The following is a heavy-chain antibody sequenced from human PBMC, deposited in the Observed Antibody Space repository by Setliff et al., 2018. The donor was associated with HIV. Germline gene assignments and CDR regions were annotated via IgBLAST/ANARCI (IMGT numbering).Heavy chain of an antibody. CDR2: ISASSVNT. CDR3: ARVPVSNYYYYMDV. CDR1: GYTFINYH. Sequence: ASVNVSCKASGYTFINYHITWVRQAPGQGLEWVGSISASSVNTNYTQGRVTMTTDISTSTAYMELRSLRSADSAVYYCARVPVSNYYYYMDVWGKGTTVTVSS. V-gene: IGHV1-18*01. J-gene: IGHJ6*03.